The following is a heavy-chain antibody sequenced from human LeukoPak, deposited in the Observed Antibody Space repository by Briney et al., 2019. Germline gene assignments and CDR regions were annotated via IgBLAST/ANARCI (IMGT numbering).Heavy chain of an antibody. J-gene: IGHJ4*02. CDR1: GFTFSSYG. V-gene: IGHV3-30*02. Sequence: GGSLRLSCAASGFTFSSYGMHWVRQAPGKGLEWVAFIRYDGSNKYYADSVKGRFTISRDNSKNTLYLQMNGLRAEDTAVYYCARDLMATILDYWGQGTLVTVSS. D-gene: IGHD5-24*01. CDR3: ARDLMATILDY. CDR2: IRYDGSNK.